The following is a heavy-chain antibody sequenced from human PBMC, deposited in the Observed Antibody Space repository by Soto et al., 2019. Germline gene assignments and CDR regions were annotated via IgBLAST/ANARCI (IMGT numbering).Heavy chain of an antibody. CDR1: GYSFTSYW. CDR3: ARNWCSSTSCYSYYYYGMDV. Sequence: PGESLKISCKGSGYSFTSYWIGWVRQMPGKGLELMGIIYPGDSGTRYSTSFQGQVTISADKSISTAYLQWSSLKASDTAMYYCARNWCSSTSCYSYYYYGMDVWGQGTTVTVSS. J-gene: IGHJ6*02. D-gene: IGHD2-2*01. V-gene: IGHV5-51*01. CDR2: IYPGDSGT.